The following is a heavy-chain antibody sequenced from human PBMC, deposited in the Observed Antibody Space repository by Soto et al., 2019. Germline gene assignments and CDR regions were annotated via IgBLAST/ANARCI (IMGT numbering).Heavy chain of an antibody. J-gene: IGHJ5*02. CDR1: GLSLNTRGVG. Sequence: QITLKESGPTLVKPTQTLMLTCTLSGLSLNTRGVGVGWIRQPPGKALEWLALIYWDDDKRYSPSLKSRLTVTEDPSKLLVVLTMTNTDPPDAGTHYCAHTTWLNTTAGFEPPAKRTLVT. CDR2: IYWDDDK. D-gene: IGHD5-12*01. CDR3: AHTTWLNTTAGFEP. V-gene: IGHV2-5*02.